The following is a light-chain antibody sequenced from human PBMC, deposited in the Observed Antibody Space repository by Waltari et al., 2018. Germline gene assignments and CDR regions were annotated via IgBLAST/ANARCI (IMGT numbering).Light chain of an antibody. J-gene: IGKJ4*01. V-gene: IGKV1-33*01. CDR3: QQYDNLPLT. CDR2: DAS. CDR1: QDISNY. Sequence: DIQMTQSPSSLSASVGDRVTITCPASQDISNYLNWYQHKPGKAPKLLIYDASNLETGVPSRFSGSGSGTDFTFTISSLQPEDIATYYCQQYDNLPLTFGGGTKVEIK.